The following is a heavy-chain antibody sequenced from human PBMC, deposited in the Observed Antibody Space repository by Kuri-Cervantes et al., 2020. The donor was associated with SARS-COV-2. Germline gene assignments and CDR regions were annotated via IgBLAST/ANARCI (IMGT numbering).Heavy chain of an antibody. CDR2: ISYDGSNK. CDR3: ASGSGSYYGGDY. D-gene: IGHD1-26*01. Sequence: GESLKISCAASGFTFSSYAMHWVRQAPGKGLEWVAVISYDGSNKYYADSVKGRFTISRDNAKNSLYLQMNSLRAEDTAVYYCASGSGSYYGGDYWGQGTLVTVSS. CDR1: GFTFSSYA. J-gene: IGHJ4*02. V-gene: IGHV3-30-3*01.